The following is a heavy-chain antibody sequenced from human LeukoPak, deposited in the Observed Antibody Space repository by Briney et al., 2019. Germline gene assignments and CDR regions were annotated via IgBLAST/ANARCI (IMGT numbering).Heavy chain of an antibody. CDR2: IYYSGST. Sequence: PSETLSLTCTVSGGSISSSSYYWGWIRQPPGKGLEWIGSIYYSGSTYYNPSLKSRVTISVDTSKNQFSLKLSSVTAADTAAYYCARDLGQSSSRDAFDIWGQGTMVTVSS. V-gene: IGHV4-39*07. J-gene: IGHJ3*02. CDR1: GGSISSSSYY. CDR3: ARDLGQSSSRDAFDI. D-gene: IGHD6-13*01.